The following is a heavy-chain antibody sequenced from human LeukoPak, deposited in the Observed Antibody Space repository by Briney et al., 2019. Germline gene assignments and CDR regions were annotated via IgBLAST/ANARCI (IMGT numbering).Heavy chain of an antibody. D-gene: IGHD1-20*01. CDR2: ISSNGNNK. CDR3: ARTTLTGTTYFDY. J-gene: IGHJ4*02. Sequence: GGSLRLSCVASGFSFSSYSMNWVRQAPGKGLEWVAVISSNGNNKYYADSVKGRFTISRDNSKSTLYLQVNSLRAEDTAVYYCARTTLTGTTYFDYWGQGTLVTVSS. CDR1: GFSFSSYS. V-gene: IGHV3-30*03.